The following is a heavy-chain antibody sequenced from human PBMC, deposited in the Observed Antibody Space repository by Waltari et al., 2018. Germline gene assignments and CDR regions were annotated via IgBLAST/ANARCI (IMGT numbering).Heavy chain of an antibody. J-gene: IGHJ4*02. CDR3: ARDPYPYSGNFFDY. CDR2: ISYDGSNK. D-gene: IGHD1-26*01. V-gene: IGHV3-30-3*01. Sequence: QVQLVESGGGVVQPGRSLRLSCAASGFTFSSYARHWVRQAPGKGLEWVAVISYDGSNKYYADSVKGRFTISRDNSKNTLYLQMNSLRAEDTAVYYCARDPYPYSGNFFDYWGQGTLVTVSS. CDR1: GFTFSSYA.